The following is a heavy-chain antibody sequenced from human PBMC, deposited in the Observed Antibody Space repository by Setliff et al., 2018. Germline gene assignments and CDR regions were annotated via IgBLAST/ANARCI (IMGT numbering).Heavy chain of an antibody. D-gene: IGHD5-18*01. V-gene: IGHV1-3*01. Sequence: GASVKVSCKASGYTFTSYAMHWVRQAPGQRLEWMGWINAGNGNTKYSQKFQGRVTITRDTSASTAYMELSSLRSEDTAVYYCARDKLWLMGYYYYWGQGTLVTVSS. CDR1: GYTFTSYA. CDR2: INAGNGNT. J-gene: IGHJ4*02. CDR3: ARDKLWLMGYYYY.